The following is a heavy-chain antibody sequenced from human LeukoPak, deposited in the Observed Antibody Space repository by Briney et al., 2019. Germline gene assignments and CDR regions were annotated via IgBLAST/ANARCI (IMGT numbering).Heavy chain of an antibody. V-gene: IGHV1-8*02. J-gene: IGHJ5*02. D-gene: IGHD4-17*01. CDR1: GYTFTGYY. CDR2: MNPNSGNT. Sequence: ASVKVSCKASGYTFTGYYMHWVRQATGQGLEWMGWMNPNSGNTGYAQKFQGRVTMTRNTSISTAYMELSSLRSEDTAVYYCARNSGDYDNWFDPWGQGTLVTVSS. CDR3: ARNSGDYDNWFDP.